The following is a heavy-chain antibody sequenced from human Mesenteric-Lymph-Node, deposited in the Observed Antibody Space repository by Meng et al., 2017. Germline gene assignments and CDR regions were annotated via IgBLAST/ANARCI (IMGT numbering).Heavy chain of an antibody. CDR3: ARQHYDSSGDRFDY. V-gene: IGHV3-23*01. J-gene: IGHJ4*02. D-gene: IGHD3-22*01. CDR2: IGGGGAYT. CDR1: GFTFSSYA. Sequence: GESLKISCAASGFTFSSYAMSWVRQVPGKGLDWVSTIGGGGAYTQYADSVKGRFTISRDNPKNTLSLQLNSLRVEDTAVYYCARQHYDSSGDRFDYWGQGPLATSPQ.